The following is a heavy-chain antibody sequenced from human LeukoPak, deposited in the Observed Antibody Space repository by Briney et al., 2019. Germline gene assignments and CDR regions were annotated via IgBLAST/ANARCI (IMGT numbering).Heavy chain of an antibody. V-gene: IGHV3-23*01. CDR2: ISGSGGST. CDR3: AKGLEGLWFGIDY. D-gene: IGHD3-10*01. CDR1: GGSISSGRYC. J-gene: IGHJ4*02. Sequence: ETLSLTCTVSGGSISSGRYCWSWVRQAPGKGLEWVSAISGSGGSTYYADSVKGRFTISRDNSKNTLYLQMNSLRAEDTAVYYCAKGLEGLWFGIDYWGQGTLVTVSS.